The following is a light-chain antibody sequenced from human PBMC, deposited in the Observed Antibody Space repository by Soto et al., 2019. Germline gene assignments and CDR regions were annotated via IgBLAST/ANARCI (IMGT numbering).Light chain of an antibody. CDR3: QQHT. J-gene: IGKJ2*01. CDR1: QTISNW. V-gene: IGKV1-5*01. Sequence: DIPMTQSPSTLSASVGDRVTITCRASQTISNWLAWYQQKPGKAPRLLIYDAPTLESGVPSRFSGSASGTEFTLTISSLQPDDFATYYCQQHTFGQGTKLEIK. CDR2: DAP.